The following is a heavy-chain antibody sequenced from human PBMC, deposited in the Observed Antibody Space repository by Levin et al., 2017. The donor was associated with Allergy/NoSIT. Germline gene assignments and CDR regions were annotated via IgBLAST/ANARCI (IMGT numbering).Heavy chain of an antibody. CDR3: ARDARGSPDY. CDR2: IYYTGIT. Sequence: SQTLSLTCTVSGGSITNNNYYWSWIRQPPGKGLEWIGYIYYTGITYYNPSLKSLVTISLEPSKHQFSLKLQFVTAADTAVYYCARDARGSPDYWGQGTLVTVSS. CDR1: GGSITNNNYY. V-gene: IGHV4-30-4*01. J-gene: IGHJ4*02. D-gene: IGHD1-26*01.